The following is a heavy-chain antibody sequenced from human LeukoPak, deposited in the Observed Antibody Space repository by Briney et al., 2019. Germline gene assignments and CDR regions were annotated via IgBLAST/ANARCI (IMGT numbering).Heavy chain of an antibody. CDR3: ARVLTGSWDWFDP. J-gene: IGHJ5*02. V-gene: IGHV3-23*01. Sequence: GGSLRLSCAASGFTFSSYAMSWVRQAPGKGLEWVSGISGPGGSVFHADSVKGRFTISRDNSKNTLYLQMNSLRAEDTAVYYCARVLTGSWDWFDPWGQGTLVTVSS. D-gene: IGHD2-8*02. CDR2: ISGPGGSV. CDR1: GFTFSSYA.